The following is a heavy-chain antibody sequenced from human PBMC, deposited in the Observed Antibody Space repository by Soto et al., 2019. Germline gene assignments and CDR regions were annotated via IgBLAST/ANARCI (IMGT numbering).Heavy chain of an antibody. CDR3: AVGIAAAGPDNWFDP. J-gene: IGHJ5*02. D-gene: IGHD6-13*01. CDR2: IIPIFGTA. Sequence: GASVKVSCKASGGTFSSYAISWVRQAPGRGLEWMGGIIPIFGTANYAQKFQGRVTITADESTSTAYMELSSLRSEDTAVYYCAVGIAAAGPDNWFDPWGQGTLVTVSS. CDR1: GGTFSSYA. V-gene: IGHV1-69*13.